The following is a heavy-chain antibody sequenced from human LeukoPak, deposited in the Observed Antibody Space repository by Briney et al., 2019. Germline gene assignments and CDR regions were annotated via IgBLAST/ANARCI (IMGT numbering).Heavy chain of an antibody. D-gene: IGHD3-16*01. CDR2: ISDSGRII. CDR3: AGGPQYGGSFAY. J-gene: IGHJ4*02. V-gene: IGHV3-48*03. Sequence: GGSLRLSCAASGFIFSSFEMAWVRQAPGKGLEWISYISDSGRIIRDADSVKGRLTISRDDTHNTVYLQMNSLRAEDTAIYYCAGGPQYGGSFAYWGQGTLVTVSS. CDR1: GFIFSSFE.